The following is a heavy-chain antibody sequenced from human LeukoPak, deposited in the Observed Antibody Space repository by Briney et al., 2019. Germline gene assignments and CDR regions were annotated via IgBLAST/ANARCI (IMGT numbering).Heavy chain of an antibody. Sequence: ASVKVSCKASGGTFSSYAISWVRQAPGQGLEWMGWINPNSGGTNYAQKFQGRVTMTRDTSISTAYMELSRLRSDDTAVYYCARPWGLSSYYDSSGYYYWGQGTLVTVSS. CDR1: GGTFSSYA. CDR2: INPNSGGT. V-gene: IGHV1-2*02. CDR3: ARPWGLSSYYDSSGYYY. D-gene: IGHD3-22*01. J-gene: IGHJ4*02.